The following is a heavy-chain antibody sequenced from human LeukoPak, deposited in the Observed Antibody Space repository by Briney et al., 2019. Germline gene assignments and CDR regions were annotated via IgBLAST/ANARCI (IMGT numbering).Heavy chain of an antibody. D-gene: IGHD3-22*01. J-gene: IGHJ4*02. CDR3: ASGSLSSGYSPFDY. Sequence: ASVKVSCKASGYTFTSYAMQWVRQAPGQRLEWMGWINAGNGNTKYSQKFQGRVTITRDTSASTAYMELSSLRSEDTAVYYCASGSLSSGYSPFDYWGQGTLVTVSS. CDR2: INAGNGNT. CDR1: GYTFTSYA. V-gene: IGHV1-3*01.